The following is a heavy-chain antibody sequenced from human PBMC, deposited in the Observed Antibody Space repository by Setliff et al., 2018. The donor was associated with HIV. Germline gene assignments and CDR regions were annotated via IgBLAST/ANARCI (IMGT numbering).Heavy chain of an antibody. V-gene: IGHV3-33*03. J-gene: IGHJ4*02. CDR2: IWYDGSNK. CDR3: AKDREYGSGSYYTYFDS. CDR1: GFSLSNYW. Sequence: PGGSLRLSCVGTGFSLSNYWMGWVRQAPGKGLEWVAVIWYDGSNKYYADSVKGRFTISRDNAKNSLYLQMNSLRAEDTAVYYCAKDREYGSGSYYTYFDSWGQGTLVTVSS. D-gene: IGHD3-10*01.